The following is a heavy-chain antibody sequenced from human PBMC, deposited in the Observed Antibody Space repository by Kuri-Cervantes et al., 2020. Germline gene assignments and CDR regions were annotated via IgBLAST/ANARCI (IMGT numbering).Heavy chain of an antibody. CDR1: GFTFGTFG. D-gene: IGHD3-9*01. Sequence: GESLKISCAASGFTFGTFGMHWVRQAPGKGLEWVALIPHVGSDQYYVDSVKGRFTISRDNAKNSLYLQMNSLRAEDTAVYYCARDEPDYDILTGSWYAFDIWGQGTMVTVSS. J-gene: IGHJ3*02. V-gene: IGHV3-30*03. CDR3: ARDEPDYDILTGSWYAFDI. CDR2: IPHVGSDQ.